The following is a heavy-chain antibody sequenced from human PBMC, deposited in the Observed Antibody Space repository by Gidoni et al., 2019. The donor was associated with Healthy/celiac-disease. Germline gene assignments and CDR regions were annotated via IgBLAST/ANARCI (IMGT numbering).Heavy chain of an antibody. CDR3: ARGVAGTLSFDY. Sequence: EVQLVESGGGLVQPGGSLRLSCAASGFTFSSYDMHWVRKATGKGLEWVSAIGTAGDTYYPGSVKGRFTISRENAKNSLYLQMNSLRAGDTAVYYCARGVAGTLSFDYWGQGTLVTVSS. J-gene: IGHJ4*02. V-gene: IGHV3-13*01. CDR2: IGTAGDT. CDR1: GFTFSSYD. D-gene: IGHD6-19*01.